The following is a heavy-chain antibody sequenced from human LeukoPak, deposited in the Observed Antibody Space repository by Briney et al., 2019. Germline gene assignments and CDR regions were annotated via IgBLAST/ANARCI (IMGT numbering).Heavy chain of an antibody. V-gene: IGHV3-33*01. Sequence: PGGSLRLSCEASGFTFSTYGMHWVRQAPGKGLEWVAVIWYDGSNKNYADSVKGRFTISRDNSKNTLYLQMNSLRAEDTAVYYCARLPAYCSSTSCYYDYWGQGTLVTVSS. J-gene: IGHJ4*02. D-gene: IGHD2-2*01. CDR2: IWYDGSNK. CDR3: ARLPAYCSSTSCYYDY. CDR1: GFTFSTYG.